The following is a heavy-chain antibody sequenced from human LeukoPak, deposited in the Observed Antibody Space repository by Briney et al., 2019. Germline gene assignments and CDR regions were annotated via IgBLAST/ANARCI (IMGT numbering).Heavy chain of an antibody. CDR1: GFTFSSYG. D-gene: IGHD2/OR15-2a*01. J-gene: IGHJ5*01. V-gene: IGHV3-30*02. CDR2: IRYDGSNK. Sequence: GGSLRLSCAASGFTFSSYGMHWVRQAPGKGLEWLAFIRYDGSNKYYADSVKGRFTISRDNSKNTLYMQMNSLRVEDTAVYYCAKSGSILNWFDSWGQGTLVTVSS. CDR3: AKSGSILNWFDS.